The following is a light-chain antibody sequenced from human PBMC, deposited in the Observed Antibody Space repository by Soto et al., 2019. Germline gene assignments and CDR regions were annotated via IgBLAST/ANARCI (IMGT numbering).Light chain of an antibody. CDR3: ISYTSSSTMV. Sequence: QSALTQPASVSGSPVQSITISCTGTSSDIGGYNYVSWYQQHPGKAPQLMIYEVTNRPSGVSSRFSGSKSGNTASLTISALQAEDEADYYCISYTSSSTMVFGGGTKLTVL. J-gene: IGLJ3*02. CDR2: EVT. V-gene: IGLV2-14*01. CDR1: SSDIGGYNY.